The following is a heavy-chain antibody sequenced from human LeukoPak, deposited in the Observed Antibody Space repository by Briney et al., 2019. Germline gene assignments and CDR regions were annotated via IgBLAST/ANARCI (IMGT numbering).Heavy chain of an antibody. J-gene: IGHJ6*03. V-gene: IGHV4-38-2*01. Sequence: PSETLSLTCAVSGYSISSGYYWGWIRQPPGKGLDWIGSIYHSGSSYYNPSLKSRVTISVDTSKNQFSLKLSSVTAADTAVYYCARGVPGRLLYYYYYYMDVWGKGTTVTVSS. D-gene: IGHD2-15*01. CDR3: ARGVPGRLLYYYYYYMDV. CDR1: GYSISSGYY. CDR2: IYHSGSS.